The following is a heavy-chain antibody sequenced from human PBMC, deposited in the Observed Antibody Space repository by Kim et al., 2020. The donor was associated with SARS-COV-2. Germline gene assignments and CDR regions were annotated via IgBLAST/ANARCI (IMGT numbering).Heavy chain of an antibody. V-gene: IGHV4-59*08. Sequence: SETLSLTCTVSGDSISSSYWSWIRQPPGKGLEWIGNIYYSGSTNYNLSLKRRVTISVDTSTNQFSLKVSSVTAADTAVYYCARQLSGTYRRRLDYWGQAT. CDR2: IYYSGST. J-gene: IGHJ4*02. CDR3: ARQLSGTYRRRLDY. CDR1: GDSISSSY. D-gene: IGHD3-3*01.